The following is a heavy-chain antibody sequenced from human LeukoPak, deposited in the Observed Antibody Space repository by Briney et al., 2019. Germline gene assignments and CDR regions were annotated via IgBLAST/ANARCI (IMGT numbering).Heavy chain of an antibody. Sequence: GGPLRLSCAASGFTFSSYWMSWVRQAPGKGLEWVANIKQDGSEKYYVDSVKGRFTISRDNAKNSLYLQMNSLRAEDTAVYYCARGTIAAAGYYYFDYWGQGTQVTVSS. CDR2: IKQDGSEK. CDR3: ARGTIAAAGYYYFDY. J-gene: IGHJ4*02. CDR1: GFTFSSYW. D-gene: IGHD6-13*01. V-gene: IGHV3-7*04.